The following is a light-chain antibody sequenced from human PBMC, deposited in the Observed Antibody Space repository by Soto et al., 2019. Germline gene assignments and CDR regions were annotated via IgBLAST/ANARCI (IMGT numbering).Light chain of an antibody. CDR1: SSNIGSTT. Sequence: QSVLTQPPSASGTPGQRVTIACSGSSSNIGSTTVKWYQQLPGTAPKLLIYNNNQRPSGVPDRFSGSKSGTSASLAISGLQSEDEADYYCAASDDSLNGVVFGGGTKLTVL. CDR3: AASDDSLNGVV. CDR2: NNN. J-gene: IGLJ3*02. V-gene: IGLV1-44*01.